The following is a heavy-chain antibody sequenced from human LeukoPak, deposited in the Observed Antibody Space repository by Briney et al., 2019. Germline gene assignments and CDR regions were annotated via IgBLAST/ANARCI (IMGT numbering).Heavy chain of an antibody. CDR2: IYYSGST. J-gene: IGHJ4*02. V-gene: IGHV4-30-4*01. CDR1: GGSISSGDYY. Sequence: SQTLSLTCTVSGGSISSGDYYWRWIRQPPGKGLEWIGYIYYSGSTYYNPSLKSRVTISVDTSKNQFSLKLSSVTAADTAVYYCAKGSRYYDILTGYYWLPFDYWGQGTLVTVSS. CDR3: AKGSRYYDILTGYYWLPFDY. D-gene: IGHD3-9*01.